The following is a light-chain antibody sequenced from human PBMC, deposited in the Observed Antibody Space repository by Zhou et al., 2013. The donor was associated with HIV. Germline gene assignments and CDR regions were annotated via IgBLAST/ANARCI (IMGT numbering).Light chain of an antibody. CDR2: DAS. Sequence: EIVMTQFPATVSVFPGDRATLSCRASQGLNGDLAWYQQKPGQTPRLIIYDASNRATGIPARFSGSGSGTDFTLTISSLEPEDFAVYYCQQYGSSPQTFGQGTKLEIK. CDR1: QGLNGD. CDR3: QQYGSSPQT. V-gene: IGKV3D-15*01. J-gene: IGKJ2*01.